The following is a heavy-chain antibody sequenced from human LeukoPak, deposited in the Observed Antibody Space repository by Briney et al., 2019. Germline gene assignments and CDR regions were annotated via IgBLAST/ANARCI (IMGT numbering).Heavy chain of an antibody. V-gene: IGHV4-39*07. Sequence: SETLSLTCTVSGGSINSRDYYRAWIRQPPGEGLEWLGSVYYNGNTYYNESLKSRVSMSVDKSKNQFSLKLSSVTAADTAVYYCARDQEGVLPLDYWGQGTLVTVSS. CDR1: GGSINSRDYY. CDR3: ARDQEGVLPLDY. J-gene: IGHJ4*02. D-gene: IGHD2/OR15-2a*01. CDR2: VYYNGNT.